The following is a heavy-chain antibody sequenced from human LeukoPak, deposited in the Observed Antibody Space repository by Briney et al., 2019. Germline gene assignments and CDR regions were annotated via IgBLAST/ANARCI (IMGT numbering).Heavy chain of an antibody. CDR2: ISYDGSNK. V-gene: IGHV3-30*18. J-gene: IGHJ6*02. D-gene: IGHD1-7*01. CDR1: GFTFSSYG. Sequence: GGSLRLSCAASGFTFSSYGMHWVRQAPGKGLEWVAVISYDGSNKYYADSVKGRFTISRDNSKNTLYLQMNSLRAEDTAVYYCAEAHRESRTTMDVWGQGTTVTVSS. CDR3: AEAHRESRTTMDV.